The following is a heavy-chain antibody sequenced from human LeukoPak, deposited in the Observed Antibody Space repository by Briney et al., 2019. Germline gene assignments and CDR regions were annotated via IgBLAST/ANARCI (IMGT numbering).Heavy chain of an antibody. D-gene: IGHD3-22*01. CDR2: IRGSSTPI. V-gene: IGHV3-11*01. Sequence: TPGGSVRLSCAASGFTFSDYYMSWIRQAPGKELEWVSYIRGSSTPIHYADSVKGRFTISRDNAKNSLYLQMDTLRVEDTAVYYCARNRRDRSGYYQDFDYWGQGTLVTVSS. J-gene: IGHJ4*02. CDR1: GFTFSDYY. CDR3: ARNRRDRSGYYQDFDY.